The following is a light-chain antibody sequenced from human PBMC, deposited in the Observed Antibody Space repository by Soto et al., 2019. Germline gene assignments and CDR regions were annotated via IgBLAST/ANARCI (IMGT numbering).Light chain of an antibody. CDR1: QSISSY. J-gene: IGKJ5*01. CDR2: AAS. V-gene: IGKV1-39*01. Sequence: DIQMTQSPSSLSASVGDRVTITCRASQSISSYLNWYQQKPGKAPKLLIYAASSLQSGVPSRFSGSGSVPDFTLTISSLQPEDFATYYCQQSYRTPITFGQGTRLEIK. CDR3: QQSYRTPIT.